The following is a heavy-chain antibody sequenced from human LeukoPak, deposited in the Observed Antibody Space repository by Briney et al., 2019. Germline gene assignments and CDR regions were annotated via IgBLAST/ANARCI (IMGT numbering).Heavy chain of an antibody. V-gene: IGHV1-2*06. CDR2: INPNSGGT. D-gene: IGHD3/OR15-3a*01. CDR1: GYTYTGYY. Sequence: ASVKVSCEASGYTYTGYYMHWVRQAPGQGLEWMGRINPNSGGTNYAQKFQGRVTMTRDTSISTAYMELSRLRSDDTAVYYCARGRTRYMDVWGKGTTVTVSS. J-gene: IGHJ6*03. CDR3: ARGRTRYMDV.